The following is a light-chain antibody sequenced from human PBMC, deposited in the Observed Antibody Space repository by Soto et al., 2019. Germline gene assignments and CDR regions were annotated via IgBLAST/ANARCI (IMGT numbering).Light chain of an antibody. CDR1: HSVSSSY. J-gene: IGKJ2*01. Sequence: EIVLTQSPGTLSLSPGERATLSCRASHSVSSSYLAWYQQKPGQAPRLLIYCASSRATGIPDRFSGSGSGTDFTLTISRLEPEDFAVYYCHQYGSSLPYTFGQGTNLEIK. CDR3: HQYGSSLPYT. V-gene: IGKV3-20*01. CDR2: CAS.